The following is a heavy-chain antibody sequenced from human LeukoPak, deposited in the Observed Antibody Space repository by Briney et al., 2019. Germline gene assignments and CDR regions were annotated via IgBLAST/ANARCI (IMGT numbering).Heavy chain of an antibody. CDR1: GYTFTNYG. Sequence: GASVKVSCKASGYTFTNYGINWVRQAPGQGLEWMGWTSGYNGDTNYAQKLQGRVTMTTDTSTNTAYMELRSLRSDDTAVYYCARDDYTSSWSRPFDIWGQGTMVTVSS. CDR2: TSGYNGDT. CDR3: ARDDYTSSWSRPFDI. D-gene: IGHD6-13*01. V-gene: IGHV1-18*01. J-gene: IGHJ3*02.